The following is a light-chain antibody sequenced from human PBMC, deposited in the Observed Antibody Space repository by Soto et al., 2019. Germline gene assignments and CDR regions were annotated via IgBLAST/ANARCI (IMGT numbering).Light chain of an antibody. CDR1: SGHSSYI. Sequence: QLVLTQSSSAYASLGSSVNLTCNLSSGHSSYIIAWHQQQPGNAPRYLMKLEGSGSYNKGSGVPDSFSGSSSGADRYLTISNLQSEDESDYYCETWDSTTHVVFGGGTKLTVL. J-gene: IGLJ2*01. CDR2: LEGSGSY. CDR3: ETWDSTTHVV. V-gene: IGLV4-60*03.